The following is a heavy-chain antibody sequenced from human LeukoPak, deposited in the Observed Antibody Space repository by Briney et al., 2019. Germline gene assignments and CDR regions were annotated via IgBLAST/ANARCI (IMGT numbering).Heavy chain of an antibody. CDR1: GFTFSSYS. CDR3: ATQWELHPAF. Sequence: PGGSLRLSCAASGFTFSSYSMNWVRQAPGKGLEWVSYISSSSSTIYYADSVKGRFTISRDNAKNSLYLQMNSLRAADTAVYYCATQWELHPAFWGQGTLVTVS. D-gene: IGHD1-26*01. V-gene: IGHV3-48*01. J-gene: IGHJ4*02. CDR2: ISSSSSTI.